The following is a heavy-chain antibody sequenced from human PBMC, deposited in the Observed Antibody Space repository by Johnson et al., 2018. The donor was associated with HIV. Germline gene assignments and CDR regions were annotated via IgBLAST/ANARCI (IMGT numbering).Heavy chain of an antibody. D-gene: IGHD1-26*01. J-gene: IGHJ3*01. V-gene: IGHV3-74*03. CDR1: GFTFSTYG. CDR3: ARSRWADDAFDG. Sequence: VQLVESGGGVVQPGRSLRLPCAASGFTFSTYGLHWVRRLPGKGPVWVSSIDTDGSGTTYADSVKGRFTISRDNAKNTVYLQMISLRAEDMAVYYCARSRWADDAFDGWGQGTMVTVSS. CDR2: IDTDGSGT.